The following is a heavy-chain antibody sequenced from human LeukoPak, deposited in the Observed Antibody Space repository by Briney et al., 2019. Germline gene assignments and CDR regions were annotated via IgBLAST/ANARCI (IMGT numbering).Heavy chain of an antibody. V-gene: IGHV3-23*01. CDR2: ISDNGGYT. CDR1: GFTFSSSA. J-gene: IGHJ4*02. Sequence: GGSLRLSCAASGFTFSSSAMSWVRQAPGEGLEWVSAISDNGGYTYYADSVQGRFTISRDNSKSTLCLQMNSLRAEDTAVYYCAKQLGYCSDGSCYFPYWGQGTLVTVSS. D-gene: IGHD2-15*01. CDR3: AKQLGYCSDGSCYFPY.